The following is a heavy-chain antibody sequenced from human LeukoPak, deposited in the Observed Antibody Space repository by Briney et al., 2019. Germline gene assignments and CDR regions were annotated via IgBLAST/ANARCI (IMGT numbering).Heavy chain of an antibody. CDR1: GFTFSSYA. V-gene: IGHV3-15*01. Sequence: GGSLRLSCAASGFTFSSYAMSWVRQAPGKGLEWVGRIKSKTDGGTTDYAAPVKGRFTISRDDSKNTLYLQMNSLKTEDTAVYYCATGSIVVVPAALDAFDIWGQGTMVTVSS. CDR3: ATGSIVVVPAALDAFDI. J-gene: IGHJ3*02. CDR2: IKSKTDGGTT. D-gene: IGHD2-2*01.